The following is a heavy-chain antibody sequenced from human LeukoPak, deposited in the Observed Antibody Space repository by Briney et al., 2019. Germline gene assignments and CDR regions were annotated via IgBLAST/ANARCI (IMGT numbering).Heavy chain of an antibody. Sequence: GGSLRPSCAASGFTFSSYGMHWVRQAPGKGLEWVAVISYNGSNKYYADSVKGRFTISRDNSKNTLYLQMNSLRAEDTAVYYCAKDMLSSGWCWGQGTLVTVSS. CDR1: GFTFSSYG. V-gene: IGHV3-30*18. J-gene: IGHJ4*02. D-gene: IGHD6-19*01. CDR3: AKDMLSSGWC. CDR2: ISYNGSNK.